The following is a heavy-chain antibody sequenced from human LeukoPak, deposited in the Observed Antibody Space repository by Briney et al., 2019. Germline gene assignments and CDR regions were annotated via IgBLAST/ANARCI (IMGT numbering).Heavy chain of an antibody. CDR3: ARYSSSWYSPFDF. V-gene: IGHV3-53*01. CDR2: FYTGGTT. CDR1: GFTVSNYY. J-gene: IGHJ4*02. D-gene: IGHD6-13*01. Sequence: GGSLRLSCAASGFTVSNYYMGWVRQAPGKGLEWVSVFYTGGTTYYADSVKGRLTISRDNSKNTLYLQMNSLRAEDTAVYYCARYSSSWYSPFDFWGQGTLVTVSS.